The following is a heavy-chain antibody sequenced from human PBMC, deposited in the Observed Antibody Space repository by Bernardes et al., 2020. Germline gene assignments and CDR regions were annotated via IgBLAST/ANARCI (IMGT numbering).Heavy chain of an antibody. CDR2: IYYSGST. CDR1: GGPISSSSYY. V-gene: IGHV4-39*01. Sequence: SEPLSLTCTVSGGPISSSSYYWGWIRQPPGKGLEWIGSIYYSGSTYYNPSLNSRVTISVDTSKNQFSLKLSSVTAADTAVYYCARVGRMTTVTTTFLSYLDYWGQGTLATVSS. CDR3: ARVGRMTTVTTTFLSYLDY. J-gene: IGHJ4*02. D-gene: IGHD4-17*01.